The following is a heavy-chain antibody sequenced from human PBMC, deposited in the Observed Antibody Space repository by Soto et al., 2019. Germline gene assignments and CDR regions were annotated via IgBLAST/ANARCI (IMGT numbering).Heavy chain of an antibody. Sequence: QVQLVQSGAEVQKPGSSVKVSCKASGGTFSSYAISWVRQAPGQGLEWMGGIIPIFGTANYAQKFQGRVTITADESKSTAYMELSSLRSEDTAVYXXXRGGTFLELPGSNWFDPWGQGTLVTVSS. CDR1: GGTFSSYA. CDR2: IIPIFGTA. D-gene: IGHD1-7*01. J-gene: IGHJ5*02. V-gene: IGHV1-69*01. CDR3: XRGGTFLELPGSNWFDP.